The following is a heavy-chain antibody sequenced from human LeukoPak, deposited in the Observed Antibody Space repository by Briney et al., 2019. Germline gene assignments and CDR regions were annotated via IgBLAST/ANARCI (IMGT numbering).Heavy chain of an antibody. CDR1: GSTFSSYA. Sequence: GGSLRLSCAASGSTFSSYAMSWVRQAPGKGLEWVSAISGSGGSTYYADSVKGRFTISRDNSKSTLYLQMNSLRAEDTAVYYCAKVFSIVGATTFDYWGQGTLVTVSS. D-gene: IGHD1-26*01. J-gene: IGHJ4*02. CDR3: AKVFSIVGATTFDY. CDR2: ISGSGGST. V-gene: IGHV3-23*01.